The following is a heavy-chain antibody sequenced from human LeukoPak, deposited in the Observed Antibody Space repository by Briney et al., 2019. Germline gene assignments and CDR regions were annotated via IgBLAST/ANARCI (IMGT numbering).Heavy chain of an antibody. J-gene: IGHJ4*02. Sequence: GGSLRLSCAASGFTFSSYGMHWVRQAPGKGLEWVAFIRYDGSNKYYADSVKGRFTISRDNSKNTLYLQMNSLRAEDTAVYYCAGEGYGDYDGDYWGQGTPVTVSS. CDR1: GFTFSSYG. CDR3: AGEGYGDYDGDY. D-gene: IGHD4-17*01. CDR2: IRYDGSNK. V-gene: IGHV3-30*02.